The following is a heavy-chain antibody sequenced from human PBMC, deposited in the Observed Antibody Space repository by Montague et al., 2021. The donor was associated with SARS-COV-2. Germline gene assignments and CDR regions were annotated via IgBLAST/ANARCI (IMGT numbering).Heavy chain of an antibody. CDR1: GASISTGIYY. Sequence: TLSLTCTVSGASISTGIYYWSWIRQPAGKGLEWIGRIRTTGHTDYNSSLESRVFMSVDTSTNQFSLSLTSVTAADTAVYLCASFGSGTLEFDLWGQGTLVTVSS. CDR3: ASFGSGTLEFDL. CDR2: IRTTGHT. V-gene: IGHV4-61*02. D-gene: IGHD1-26*01. J-gene: IGHJ4*02.